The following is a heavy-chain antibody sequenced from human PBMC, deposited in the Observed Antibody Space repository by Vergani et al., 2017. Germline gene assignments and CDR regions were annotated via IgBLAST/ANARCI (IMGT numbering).Heavy chain of an antibody. Sequence: QVQVVQSGAEVKKSGASVKVSCKTSGYTFSNYYMHWVRQAPGQGLEWMGIINPSGGHTNYAQKFQGIGTMTRDTSTSTVYMELSSLSSEDTAIYYCARGDYGILSVYRYRGQGTLVTVSA. CDR3: ARGDYGILSVYRY. V-gene: IGHV1-46*03. CDR2: INPSGGHT. J-gene: IGHJ4*02. CDR1: GYTFSNYY. D-gene: IGHD3-9*01.